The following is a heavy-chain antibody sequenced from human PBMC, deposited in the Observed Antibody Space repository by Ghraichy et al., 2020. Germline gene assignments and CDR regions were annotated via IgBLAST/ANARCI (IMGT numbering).Heavy chain of an antibody. CDR1: DGSISSNY. CDR2: VYTSGST. Sequence: SETLSLTCTVSDGSISSNYWSWIRQPAGKGLEWIGRVYTSGSTNYNPSLKSRVTMSVDTSKNQFSLKLSSVTAADTAVYYCARDGQLWFGESYFDYWGQGTLVTVSS. CDR3: ARDGQLWFGESYFDY. D-gene: IGHD3-10*01. J-gene: IGHJ4*02. V-gene: IGHV4-4*07.